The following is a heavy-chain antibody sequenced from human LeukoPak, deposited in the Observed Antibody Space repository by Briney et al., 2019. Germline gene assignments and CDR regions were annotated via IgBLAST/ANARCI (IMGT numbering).Heavy chain of an antibody. CDR3: ARDAREGRSGWHGYFDY. J-gene: IGHJ4*02. CDR1: GYIFTSYH. CDR2: INPSSGST. Sequence: ASVKVSCKASGYIFTSYHIHWVRQAPGQGLEWMAIINPSSGSTTYAQTFRGRVTMTRDTSTSTVYMELSSLRSEDTAAYYCARDAREGRSGWHGYFDYWGQGTLVTVSS. D-gene: IGHD6-19*01. V-gene: IGHV1-46*01.